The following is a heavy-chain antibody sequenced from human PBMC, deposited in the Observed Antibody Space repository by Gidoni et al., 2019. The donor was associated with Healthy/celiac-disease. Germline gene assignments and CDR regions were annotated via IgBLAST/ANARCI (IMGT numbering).Heavy chain of an antibody. CDR3: ARWGGSGIYYYYCGMDV. Sequence: QVQLVPSGAEVKKPGASVTVSCKASGYTFTGYYMHWGRQAPGQGLEWVVWTTPNSGGTNNAQKFQGRVTMTRETSISTAYMELSRLRSDDTAVYYCARWGGSGIYYYYCGMDVWGQGTTVTVSS. CDR1: GYTFTGYY. CDR2: TTPNSGGT. J-gene: IGHJ6*02. D-gene: IGHD3-10*01. V-gene: IGHV1-2*02.